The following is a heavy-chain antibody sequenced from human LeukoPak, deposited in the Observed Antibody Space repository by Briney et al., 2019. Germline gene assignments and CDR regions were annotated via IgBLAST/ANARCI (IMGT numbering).Heavy chain of an antibody. V-gene: IGHV1-46*01. CDR3: ARTLGRYCSSTSCADGAFDV. D-gene: IGHD2-2*01. Sequence: ASVKVSCKASGYTFTSYYMHWVRQAPGQGLEWVGIINPSGGSTSYAQKFQGRVTMTRDTSTSTVYMEVSSLRSEDTAVYYCARTLGRYCSSTSCADGAFDVWGQGTMVTVSS. CDR1: GYTFTSYY. J-gene: IGHJ3*01. CDR2: INPSGGST.